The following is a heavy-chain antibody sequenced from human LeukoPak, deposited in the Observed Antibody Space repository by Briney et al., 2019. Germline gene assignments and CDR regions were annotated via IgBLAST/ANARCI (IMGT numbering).Heavy chain of an antibody. J-gene: IGHJ6*03. CDR1: GFTVSSNY. D-gene: IGHD6-19*01. Sequence: GGSLRLSCAASGFTVSSNYMSWVRQAPGKGLEWVSVIYSGGSTYYADSVKGRFTISRDNSKNTLYLQMNSLRAEDTAVYYCATGGSAVAATGYYYYYMDVWGKGTTVTVSS. CDR2: IYSGGST. V-gene: IGHV3-53*01. CDR3: ATGGSAVAATGYYYYYMDV.